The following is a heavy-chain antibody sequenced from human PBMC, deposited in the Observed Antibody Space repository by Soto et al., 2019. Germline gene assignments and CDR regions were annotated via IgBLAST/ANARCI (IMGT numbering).Heavy chain of an antibody. CDR2: IYSGGST. J-gene: IGHJ6*02. CDR3: ARASDFTIFGVMSYYYYGMDV. D-gene: IGHD3-3*01. V-gene: IGHV3-53*01. CDR1: GFTVSSNY. Sequence: GGSLRLSCAASGFTVSSNYMSWVRQAPGKGLEWVSVIYSGGSTYYADSVKGRFTISRDNSKNTLYLQMNSLRAEDTAVYYCARASDFTIFGVMSYYYYGMDVWGQGTTVTVSS.